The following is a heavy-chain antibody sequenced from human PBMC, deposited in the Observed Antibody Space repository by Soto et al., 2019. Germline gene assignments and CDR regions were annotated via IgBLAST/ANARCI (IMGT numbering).Heavy chain of an antibody. CDR1: GGTFGSQG. CDR2: FIAMLGTP. V-gene: IGHV1-69*13. D-gene: IGHD5-18*01. CDR3: ARGAMANFDY. Sequence: SVKVSCKASGGTFGSQGIAWVRQAPGQGLEWMGGFIAMLGTPTYAKKVQGRATISADESLTSSYLELRSLRSEDTGVYFCARGAMANFDYWGQGTVVTAPQ. J-gene: IGHJ4*02.